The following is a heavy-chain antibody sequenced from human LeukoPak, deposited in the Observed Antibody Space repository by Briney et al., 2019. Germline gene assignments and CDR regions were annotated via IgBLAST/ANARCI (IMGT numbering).Heavy chain of an antibody. V-gene: IGHV4-31*03. Sequence: SETLSLTCTVAAGSISSGGYFWCWLRQNPGKRLEWIGYIYHGGNTFYNPSLKSRVTISVDTSKNQFSLTLSSVTAADTAMYYCGRVRYYGSGEEIDPWGQGTLVTVSS. CDR3: GRVRYYGSGEEIDP. D-gene: IGHD3-10*01. CDR1: AGSISSGGYF. J-gene: IGHJ5*02. CDR2: IYHGGNT.